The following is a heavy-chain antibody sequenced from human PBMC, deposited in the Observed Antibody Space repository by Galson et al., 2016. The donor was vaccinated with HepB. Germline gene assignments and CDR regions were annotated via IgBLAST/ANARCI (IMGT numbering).Heavy chain of an antibody. D-gene: IGHD5/OR15-5a*01. CDR2: IAGDGTSP. CDR1: GFIFRNHQ. CDR3: ARDVSGPDH. J-gene: IGHJ4*02. V-gene: IGHV3-74*01. Sequence: SLRLSCAVSGFIFRNHQMHWIRQVPGKGLVWVARIAGDGTSPIYAPSVKGRFTISSDSTENTLYLQMNRLRAEDTALYYWARDVSGPDHWGQGTQVTVSP.